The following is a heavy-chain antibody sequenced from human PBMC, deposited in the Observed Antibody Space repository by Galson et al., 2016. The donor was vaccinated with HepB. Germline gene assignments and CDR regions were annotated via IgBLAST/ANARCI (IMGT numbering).Heavy chain of an antibody. J-gene: IGHJ5*02. D-gene: IGHD3-3*01. CDR2: IYWDDDK. Sequence: PALVKPTQTPTLTCTFSGFSLSTGGVAVTWIRQPPGKALEWLALIYWDDDKRYSPSLKSRLTIAKDTSKNQVVRTMTNMDPEDTATYYCARSEPTNKIFGLVIQLDNCLDPWGQGILVTVSS. V-gene: IGHV2-5*02. CDR3: ARSEPTNKIFGLVIQLDNCLDP. CDR1: GFSLSTGGVA.